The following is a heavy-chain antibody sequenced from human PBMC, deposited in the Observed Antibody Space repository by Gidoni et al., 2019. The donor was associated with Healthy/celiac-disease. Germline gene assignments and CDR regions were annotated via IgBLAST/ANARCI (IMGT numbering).Heavy chain of an antibody. Sequence: QVQLVQSGAEVKKPGASVKVSCKASGYTFTSYYMHWGRQAPGQGLEWMGIINPSGGSTSYAQKFQGRVTMTRDTSTSTVYMELSSLRSEDTAVYYCARDYYDSSGYHKTDAFDIWGQGTMVTVSS. CDR1: GYTFTSYY. V-gene: IGHV1-46*01. CDR2: INPSGGST. D-gene: IGHD3-22*01. CDR3: ARDYYDSSGYHKTDAFDI. J-gene: IGHJ3*02.